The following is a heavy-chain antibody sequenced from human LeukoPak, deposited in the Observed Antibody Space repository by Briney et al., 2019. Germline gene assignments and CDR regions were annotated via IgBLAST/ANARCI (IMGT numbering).Heavy chain of an antibody. CDR3: ARAGAVAFSRTGPVTNWFDP. Sequence: SETLSLTCAVSGGSISSGGYSWSWIRQPPGKGLEWIGYIYHSGSTYYNPSLKSRVTISVDRSKNQFSLKLSSVTAADTAVYYCARAGAVAFSRTGPVTNWFDPWGQGTLVTVSS. D-gene: IGHD6-19*01. CDR1: GGSISSGGYS. J-gene: IGHJ5*02. CDR2: IYHSGST. V-gene: IGHV4-30-2*01.